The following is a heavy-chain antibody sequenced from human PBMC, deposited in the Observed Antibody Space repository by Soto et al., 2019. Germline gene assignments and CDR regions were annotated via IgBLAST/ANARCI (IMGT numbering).Heavy chain of an antibody. CDR1: SGSITSITHHYSNHY. J-gene: IGHJ6*02. Sequence: QVQLQESGPGLVKPSETLSLTCTVSSGSITSITHHYSNHYCSWIRQPPGQGLEWIGYIAYSGFTRYNPSLKSRLTLSVDTSKTQFSLKLTSVTAADTALYYCATQGWGELHGLVDVWGQGTTVTVSS. V-gene: IGHV4-61*05. D-gene: IGHD3-16*01. CDR3: ATQGWGELHGLVDV. CDR2: IAYSGFT.